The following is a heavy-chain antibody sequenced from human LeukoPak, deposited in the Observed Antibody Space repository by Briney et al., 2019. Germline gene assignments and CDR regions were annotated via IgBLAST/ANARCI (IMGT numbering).Heavy chain of an antibody. CDR2: IYSTENT. D-gene: IGHD4-23*01. CDR1: GGSISNYY. V-gene: IGHV4-4*07. J-gene: IGHJ5*02. CDR3: AREISGNSGRWFDP. Sequence: SETLSLTCTVSGGSISNYYWSWIRQPAGKGLEWIGRIYSTENTHYNPSLKSRVTMSVDTSKNQFSLKLSSVTAADTAVYYCAREISGNSGRWFDPWGQGTLVTVSS.